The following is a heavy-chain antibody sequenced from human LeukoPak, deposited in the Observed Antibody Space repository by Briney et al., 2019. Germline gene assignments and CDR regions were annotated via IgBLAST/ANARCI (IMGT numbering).Heavy chain of an antibody. Sequence: SVKVSCKASGFSFPNSAIQWVRQARGQRLEWIGWIVVGSGSANCAQKFQERVTITRDMSTSTAYMELRSLRSEDTAVYYCVADELQWLHWGQGTLVTVSS. D-gene: IGHD6-19*01. CDR1: GFSFPNSA. J-gene: IGHJ4*02. CDR2: IVVGSGSA. CDR3: VADELQWLH. V-gene: IGHV1-58*02.